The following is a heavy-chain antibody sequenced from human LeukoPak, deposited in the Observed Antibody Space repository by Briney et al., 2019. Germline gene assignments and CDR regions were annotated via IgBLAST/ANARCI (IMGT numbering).Heavy chain of an antibody. CDR3: ARGLRFGELLYGNWFDP. Sequence: SETLSLTCTVSGGSISSYYWSWIRQPPGKGLEWIGEINHSGSTNYNPSLKSRVTISVDTSKNQFSLKLSSVTAADTAVYYCARGLRFGELLYGNWFDPWGQGTLVTVSS. CDR1: GGSISSYY. J-gene: IGHJ5*02. D-gene: IGHD3-10*01. CDR2: INHSGST. V-gene: IGHV4-34*01.